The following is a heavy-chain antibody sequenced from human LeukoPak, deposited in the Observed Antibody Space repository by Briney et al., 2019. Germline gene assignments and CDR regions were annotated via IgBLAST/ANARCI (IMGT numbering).Heavy chain of an antibody. CDR2: TYYRSKWYN. D-gene: IGHD1-7*01. CDR3: ARECEYNWKYCWFDP. J-gene: IGHJ5*02. CDR1: GDSVSSNSAA. V-gene: IGHV6-1*01. Sequence: LQTLSLTCAISGDSVSSNSAAWNWIRQPPSRGLEWLGRTYYRSKWYNDYAVSVKSRITIYPDTSKNQFSLQLNSVTPEDTAVYYCARECEYNWKYCWFDPWGQGTLVTVSS.